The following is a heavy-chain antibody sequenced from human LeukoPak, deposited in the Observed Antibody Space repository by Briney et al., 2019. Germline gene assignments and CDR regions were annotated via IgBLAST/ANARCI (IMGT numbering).Heavy chain of an antibody. CDR1: GFTFDDYA. Sequence: SGGSLRLSCAASGFTFDDYAMHWVRQAPGKGLEWVSGISWNSGSIGYADSVKGRFTISRDNAKNSLYLQMNSLRAEDTALYYCAKDILGIVGATMGFDYWGQGTLVTVSS. D-gene: IGHD1-26*01. CDR3: AKDILGIVGATMGFDY. V-gene: IGHV3-9*01. J-gene: IGHJ4*02. CDR2: ISWNSGSI.